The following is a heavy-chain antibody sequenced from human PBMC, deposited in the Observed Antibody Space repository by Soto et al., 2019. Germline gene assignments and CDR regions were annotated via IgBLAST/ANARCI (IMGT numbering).Heavy chain of an antibody. J-gene: IGHJ6*02. V-gene: IGHV3-23*01. CDR1: GLTFSSYA. CDR3: XXXXXXXXXXXXXXXXHV. Sequence: EVQLLESGGGLVQPGGSLRLSCAASGLTFSSYAMNWVRQAPGKGLXXXXXVTGTGGRTFYVDSVRGRFVISRDNXXXXXXXXXXXXXXXXXXXXXXXXXXXXXXXXXXXXXXHVWGQGTTVTVSS. CDR2: VTGTGGRT.